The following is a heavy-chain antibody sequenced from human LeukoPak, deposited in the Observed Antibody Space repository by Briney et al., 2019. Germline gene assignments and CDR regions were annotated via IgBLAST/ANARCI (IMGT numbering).Heavy chain of an antibody. V-gene: IGHV4-59*01. Sequence: SETLSLTCTVSGGSISSYYWSWIRQPPGKGLEWIGYIYYSGSTNYNPSLKSRVTISLDTSKNQFSLKLSSVTAADTAVYYCARAYSSSSPFDYWGQGTLVTVSS. D-gene: IGHD6-6*01. J-gene: IGHJ4*02. CDR2: IYYSGST. CDR1: GGSISSYY. CDR3: ARAYSSSSPFDY.